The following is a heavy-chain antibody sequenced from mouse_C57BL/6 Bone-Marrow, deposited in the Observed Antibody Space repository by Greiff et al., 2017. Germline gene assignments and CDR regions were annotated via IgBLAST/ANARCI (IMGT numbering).Heavy chain of an antibody. J-gene: IGHJ1*03. Sequence: VQLQQSGPGLVQPSQSLSITCTVSGFSLTSYGVHWVRQSPGKGLEWLGVIWSGGSTDYNAAFISRRSISKDNSKSQVFFKMNSLQADDTAIYYCATSYGYWYFDVWGTGTTVTVSS. D-gene: IGHD1-1*02. CDR2: IWSGGST. CDR3: ATSYGYWYFDV. CDR1: GFSLTSYG. V-gene: IGHV2-2*01.